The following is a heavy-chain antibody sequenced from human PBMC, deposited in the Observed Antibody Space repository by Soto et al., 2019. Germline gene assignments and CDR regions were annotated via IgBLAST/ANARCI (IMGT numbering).Heavy chain of an antibody. J-gene: IGHJ5*02. CDR2: ISASNGNT. D-gene: IGHD3-3*01. V-gene: IGHV1-18*01. Sequence: ASVKVSCKASGYTFTSYGISWVRQAPGQGLEWMGWISASNGNTKYSQKLQGRVTMHTDTSKSTAYMELRSLRSDDTAVYSCVRVYDVWSGYNGFDLWGQGTLVTVSS. CDR1: GYTFTSYG. CDR3: VRVYDVWSGYNGFDL.